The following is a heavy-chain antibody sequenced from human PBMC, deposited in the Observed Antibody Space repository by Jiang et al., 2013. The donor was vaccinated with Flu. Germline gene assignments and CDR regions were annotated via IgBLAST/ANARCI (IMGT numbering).Heavy chain of an antibody. CDR3: ARLGAAVYSSSWYDY. Sequence: RIDPSDSYPNFSPSFQGHVTISADKSISTAYLQWSSLKASDTAMYYCARLGAAVYSSSWYDYWGQGTLVTVSS. D-gene: IGHD6-13*01. CDR2: IDPSDSYP. V-gene: IGHV5-10-1*01. J-gene: IGHJ4*02.